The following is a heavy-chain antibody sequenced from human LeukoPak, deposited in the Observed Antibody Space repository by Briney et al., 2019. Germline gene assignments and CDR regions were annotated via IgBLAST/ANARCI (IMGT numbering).Heavy chain of an antibody. CDR2: ISYDGSNK. V-gene: IGHV3-30*19. CDR3: ARDPTYYYGSGSYNAAFDI. D-gene: IGHD3-10*01. J-gene: IGHJ3*02. CDR1: GFTFSSYG. Sequence: GGSLRLSCAASGFTFSSYGMHWVRQAPGKGLEWVAVISYDGSNKYYADSVKGRFTISRDNSKNTLYLQMNSLRAEDTAVYYCARDPTYYYGSGSYNAAFDIWGQGTMVTVSS.